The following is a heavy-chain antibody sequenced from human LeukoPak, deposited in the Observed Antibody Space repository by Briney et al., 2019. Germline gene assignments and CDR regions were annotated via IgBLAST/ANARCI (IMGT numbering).Heavy chain of an antibody. V-gene: IGHV1-24*01. CDR3: ATGLVQAAEPSY. D-gene: IGHD2-2*01. Sequence: ASVKVSCKVSGYTLTELSMHWVRQAPGKGLEWMGGFDPEDGETIYAQKFQGRVTMTEDTSTDTAYMELSSLRSEDTAVYYCATGLVQAAEPSYWGQGTLVTVSS. J-gene: IGHJ4*02. CDR1: GYTLTELS. CDR2: FDPEDGET.